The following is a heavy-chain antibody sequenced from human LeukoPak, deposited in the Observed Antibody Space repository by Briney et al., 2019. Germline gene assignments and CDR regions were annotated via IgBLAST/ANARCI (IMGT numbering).Heavy chain of an antibody. CDR1: GFTFSSYE. V-gene: IGHV3-48*03. CDR2: ISSSGSTI. J-gene: IGHJ6*03. D-gene: IGHD1-26*01. CDR3: TRDPYSGNYGNYYYYYMDV. Sequence: GGSLRLSCAASGFTFSSYEMNWVRQAPGKGLEWVSYISSSGSTIYYADSVRGRFTISRDNAKDSLYLQMNSLGPEDTAVYYCTRDPYSGNYGNYYYYYMDVWGKGTTVTISS.